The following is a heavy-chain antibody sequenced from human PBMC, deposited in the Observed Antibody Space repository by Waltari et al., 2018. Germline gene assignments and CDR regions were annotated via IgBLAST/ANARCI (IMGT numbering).Heavy chain of an antibody. CDR2: ISYSGRT. V-gene: IGHV4-31*03. D-gene: IGHD3-10*01. Sequence: QVQLQESGPGLVKASQALSLTCTVSGDSISSGDYCWNWIRQHPGKGLEWIGYISYSGRTSYHPALNSRVTISVETSPNQFSLKLSSVTAADTAVYYCARATFGDLFLFDFWGPGTLVSVSS. J-gene: IGHJ4*02. CDR3: ARATFGDLFLFDF. CDR1: GDSISSGDYC.